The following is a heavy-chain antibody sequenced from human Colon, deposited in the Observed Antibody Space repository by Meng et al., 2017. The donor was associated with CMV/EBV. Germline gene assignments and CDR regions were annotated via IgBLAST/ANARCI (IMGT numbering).Heavy chain of an antibody. J-gene: IGHJ5*02. V-gene: IGHV2-5*01. Sequence: SGVSLNPGGVAVGWIRPPPGKALEWLAVVYWTDDKRYRPSLRSRLTITKDTSKNQVVLTMTNMDPVDTATYYCAPHYSSAWYNWFDPWGQGTLVTVSS. CDR3: APHYSSAWYNWFDP. CDR2: VYWTDDK. CDR1: GVSLNPGGVA. D-gene: IGHD6-19*01.